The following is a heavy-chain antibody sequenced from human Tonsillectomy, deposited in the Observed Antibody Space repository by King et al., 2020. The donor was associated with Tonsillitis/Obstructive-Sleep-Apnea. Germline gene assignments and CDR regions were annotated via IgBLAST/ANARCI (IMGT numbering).Heavy chain of an antibody. Sequence: VQLVESGGGLVQPGGSLRLSCAASGFTFSSYWMSWVRQAPGKGLEWVANIRLDGSEKYYADSVKGRFTISRDNAKNSLYLQMNSLRAEDTAVYYCARPNTDGYNTDIWGQGTMVTVSS. CDR1: GFTFSSYW. CDR2: IRLDGSEK. CDR3: ARPNTDGYNTDI. D-gene: IGHD5-24*01. V-gene: IGHV3-7*03. J-gene: IGHJ3*02.